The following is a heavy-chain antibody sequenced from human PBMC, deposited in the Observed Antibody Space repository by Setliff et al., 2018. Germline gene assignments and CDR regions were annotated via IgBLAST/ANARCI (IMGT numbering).Heavy chain of an antibody. V-gene: IGHV4-39*01. D-gene: IGHD1-1*01. CDR3: ARTGTYRYFDY. CDR1: GGSMSSSGYY. Sequence: KSSETLSLTCTVFGGSMSSSGYYWAWIRQSSGTGLEWIGSIFYNGMAYYNPSLKSRVTMSVDTSKNQFSLNLTSVTAADTAVYYCARTGTYRYFDYWGQGTQVTVSS. J-gene: IGHJ4*02. CDR2: IFYNGMA.